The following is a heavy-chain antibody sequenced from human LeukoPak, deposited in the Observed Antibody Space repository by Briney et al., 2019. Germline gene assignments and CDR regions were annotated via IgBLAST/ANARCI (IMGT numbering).Heavy chain of an antibody. CDR1: GGSISSYY. CDR2: IYYSGST. J-gene: IGHJ4*02. CDR3: ARGASGWYGIESQDY. V-gene: IGHV4-59*01. D-gene: IGHD6-19*01. Sequence: PSETLSLTCIVSGGSISSYYWSWIRQPPGKGLEWIGYIYYSGSTNYNPSLKSRVTISVDTSKNQFSLKLSSVTAADTAVYYCARGASGWYGIESQDYWGQGTLVTVSS.